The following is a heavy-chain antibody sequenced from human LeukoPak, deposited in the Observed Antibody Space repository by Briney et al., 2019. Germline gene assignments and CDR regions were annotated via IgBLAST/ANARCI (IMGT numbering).Heavy chain of an antibody. CDR1: GYSITSRYY. CDR2: IYSDGNT. V-gene: IGHV4-38-2*01. Sequence: PSETLSLTCAVSGYSITSRYYWGWIRQPPGEGLEWIGNIYSDGNTNYNPSLKSRVTISVDTSKNQFSLKLTSVTAADTAVYYCARGVTAHDYWGQGTLVTVSS. CDR3: ARGVTAHDY. J-gene: IGHJ4*02. D-gene: IGHD2-21*02.